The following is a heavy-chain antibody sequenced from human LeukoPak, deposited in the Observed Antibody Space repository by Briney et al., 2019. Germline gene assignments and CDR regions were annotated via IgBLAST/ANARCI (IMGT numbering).Heavy chain of an antibody. V-gene: IGHV3-23*05. CDR2: ISDYP. CDR1: GFSFNTFA. D-gene: IGHD3-16*01. Sequence: GALRLSCVASGFSFNTFALTWVRPAPGKGLEWVSTISDYPHYADSVRGRFTISRDNSRKTVFLQMNSLTPEDAATYYCTKDSQGSYDGFWYGTYGMDVWGQGTTVTVSS. J-gene: IGHJ6*02. CDR3: TKDSQGSYDGFWYGTYGMDV.